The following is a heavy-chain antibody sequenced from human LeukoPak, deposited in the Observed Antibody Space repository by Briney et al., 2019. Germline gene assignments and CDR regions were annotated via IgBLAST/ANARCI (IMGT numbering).Heavy chain of an antibody. CDR2: ISYDGSNK. V-gene: IGHV3-30-3*01. Sequence: PGRSLRLSCAASGFTFSSYAMHWVRQAPDKGLEWVAVISYDGSNKYYADSVKGRFTISRDNSKNTLYLQMNSLRPEDTAVYYCARGLTYSSSPNSAPYWGQGTLVTVFS. CDR1: GFTFSSYA. D-gene: IGHD6-13*01. CDR3: ARGLTYSSSPNSAPY. J-gene: IGHJ4*02.